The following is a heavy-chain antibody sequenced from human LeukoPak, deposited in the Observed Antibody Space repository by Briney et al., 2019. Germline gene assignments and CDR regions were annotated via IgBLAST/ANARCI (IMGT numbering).Heavy chain of an antibody. CDR3: ARDFSYGYFDY. J-gene: IGHJ4*02. CDR1: GFTFSTYG. CDR2: ISYDGGDK. V-gene: IGHV3-30*03. D-gene: IGHD5-18*01. Sequence: AGGSLRLPCAPSGFTFSTYGMHWVRQTPGKGLEWVAAISYDGGDKYYADSVKGRFTISRDNSKNTLYLQMNSLRAEDTAVYYCARDFSYGYFDYWGQGTLVTVSS.